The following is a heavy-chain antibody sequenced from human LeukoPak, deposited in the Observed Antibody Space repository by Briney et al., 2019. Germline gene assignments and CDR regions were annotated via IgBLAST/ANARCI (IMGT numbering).Heavy chain of an antibody. CDR1: GGSISNYY. CDR2: IYYSGST. Sequence: PSETLSLTCTVSGGSISNYYWSWIRQPPGKGLEWIGSIYYSGSTYYNPSLKSRVTISVDTSKNQFSLKLSSVTAADTAVYYCARLGYDSSGYYTPYYFDYWGQGTLVTVSS. D-gene: IGHD3-22*01. V-gene: IGHV4-39*01. J-gene: IGHJ4*02. CDR3: ARLGYDSSGYYTPYYFDY.